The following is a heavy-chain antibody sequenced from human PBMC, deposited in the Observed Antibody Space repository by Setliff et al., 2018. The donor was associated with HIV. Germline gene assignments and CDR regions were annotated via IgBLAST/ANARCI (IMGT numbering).Heavy chain of an antibody. CDR1: GDSISSNNYY. D-gene: IGHD2-15*01. CDR2: IFYGGSVYGSGRT. J-gene: IGHJ4*02. Sequence: SETLSLTCTVSGDSISSNNYYWAWIRQSPGKGLEWIGCIFYGGSVYGSGRTFFNPSLKSRFTISRDNSRTTMYLQMNSLRAEDTAVYYCAKRATATAPFDYWGQGTLVTAPQ. V-gene: IGHV4-39*01. CDR3: AKRATATAPFDY.